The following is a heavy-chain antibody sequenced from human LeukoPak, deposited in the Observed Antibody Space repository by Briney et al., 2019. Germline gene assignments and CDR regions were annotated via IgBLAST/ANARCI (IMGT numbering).Heavy chain of an antibody. J-gene: IGHJ4*02. CDR3: SRVEWESVDY. Sequence: SETLSLTCAVYGGSFSGYYWSWIRQPPGKGLEWIGEINHSGSTSYNPSLKSRVTISVDTSKNQFSLKLSSVTAADTAVYYCSRVEWESVDYWGQGTLVTVSS. V-gene: IGHV4-34*01. D-gene: IGHD1-26*01. CDR1: GGSFSGYY. CDR2: INHSGST.